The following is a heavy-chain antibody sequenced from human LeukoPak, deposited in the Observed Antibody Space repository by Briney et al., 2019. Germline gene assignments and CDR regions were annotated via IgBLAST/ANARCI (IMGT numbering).Heavy chain of an antibody. V-gene: IGHV4-39*07. CDR3: ARDSVYNYDYSYLDL. J-gene: IGHJ2*01. Sequence: SETLSLTCTVSGGSISSSSYYWGWIRQPPGKGLEWIGTFYHGGSTNYNPSLKSRVTISVDTSKNQFSLKLSSVTAADTAVYYCARDSVYNYDYSYLDLWGRGTLVTVSS. CDR2: FYHGGST. D-gene: IGHD5-18*01. CDR1: GGSISSSSYY.